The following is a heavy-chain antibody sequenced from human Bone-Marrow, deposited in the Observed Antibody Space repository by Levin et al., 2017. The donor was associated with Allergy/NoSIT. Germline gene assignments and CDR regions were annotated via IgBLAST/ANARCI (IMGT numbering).Heavy chain of an antibody. CDR2: IRHDGSEK. CDR1: GFTFNGYW. Sequence: GESLKISCLASGFTFNGYWMNWVRQAPGKGLEWVANIRHDGSEKYYLDSVKGRFTISRDNAKNSLFLQMDSVTADDTAVYYCARVRGGSFCSMTTCFYFDYWGQGALVTVSS. CDR3: ARVRGGSFCSMTTCFYFDY. V-gene: IGHV3-7*01. D-gene: IGHD2-2*01. J-gene: IGHJ4*02.